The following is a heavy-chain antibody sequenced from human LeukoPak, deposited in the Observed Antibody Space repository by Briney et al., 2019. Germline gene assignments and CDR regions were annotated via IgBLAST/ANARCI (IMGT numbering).Heavy chain of an antibody. Sequence: ASVKVSCKASGYTFTSYYMHWVRQAPGQGLEWMGWISAYNGNTSYAQKLQGRVTMTTDTSTSTAYMELRSLRSDDTAVYYCARDDLWIQLNFDYWGQGTLVTVSS. CDR2: ISAYNGNT. D-gene: IGHD5-18*01. J-gene: IGHJ4*02. CDR1: GYTFTSYY. CDR3: ARDDLWIQLNFDY. V-gene: IGHV1-18*04.